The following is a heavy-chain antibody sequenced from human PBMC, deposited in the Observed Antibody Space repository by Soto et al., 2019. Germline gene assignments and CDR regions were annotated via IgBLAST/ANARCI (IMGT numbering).Heavy chain of an antibody. J-gene: IGHJ4*02. Sequence: PSETLSLTCTVSLGSISSGTNYWAWIRQPPGKGLEWIANIYYSGSTFDTPSLKSRVTISRDTSKNQFSRKLRSVTAADTAVYYCARHEAGWYFDSRGQGTLVTVSS. CDR2: IYYSGST. D-gene: IGHD6-25*01. CDR1: LGSISSGTNY. CDR3: ARHEAGWYFDS. V-gene: IGHV4-39*01.